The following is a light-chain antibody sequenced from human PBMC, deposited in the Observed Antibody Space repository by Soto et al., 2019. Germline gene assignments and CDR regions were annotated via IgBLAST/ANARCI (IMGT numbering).Light chain of an antibody. CDR2: GVT. V-gene: IGLV2-14*01. CDR1: SSDVGGYKY. J-gene: IGLJ2*01. Sequence: QAVLTQPASLSGSPGQSITISCTGTSSDVGGYKYVSWYQQHPGKAPKLIIYGVTNRPSGVSNRFSGSKSGNTASLTISGLQAEDEADYYCSSYTTRSTYVVLGGGTKVTVL. CDR3: SSYTTRSTYVV.